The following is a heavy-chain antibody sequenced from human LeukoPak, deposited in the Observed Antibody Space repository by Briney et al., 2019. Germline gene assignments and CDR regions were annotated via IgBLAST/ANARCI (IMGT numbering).Heavy chain of an antibody. CDR1: GFTFSSSW. J-gene: IGHJ4*02. CDR3: ARDTVGVTDY. V-gene: IGHV3-7*01. D-gene: IGHD1-26*01. CDR2: IKPDGSEK. Sequence: PGGALRLSCAASGFTFSSSWMSWVRQAPGKGVGGVTNIKPDGSEKYYVDSVKGRFTISRDNAKNSLYLQMNSLRAEDTALYYCARDTVGVTDYWGQGTLVTVSS.